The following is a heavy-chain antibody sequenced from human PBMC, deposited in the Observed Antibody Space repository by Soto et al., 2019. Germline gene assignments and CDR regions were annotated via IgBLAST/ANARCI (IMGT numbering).Heavy chain of an antibody. V-gene: IGHV3-23*01. J-gene: IGHJ4*02. CDR3: AQVGRMQMYYFDY. CDR2: ISGSGGST. Sequence: GGSLRLSCAASGFTFSSYAMSWVRQAPGKGLEWVSAISGSGGSTYYADSVKGRFTISRDNSKNTLYLQMNSLRAEDTAVYSCAQVGRMQMYYFDYWGQGTLVTVSS. CDR1: GFTFSSYA.